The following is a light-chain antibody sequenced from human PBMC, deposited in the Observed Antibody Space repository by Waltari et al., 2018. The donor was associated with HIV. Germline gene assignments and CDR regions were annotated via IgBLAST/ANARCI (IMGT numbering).Light chain of an antibody. CDR1: QSVSSN. J-gene: IGKJ1*01. CDR3: QQYHNWPPWT. V-gene: IGKV3-15*01. Sequence: EIVMTQSPATLSVSPGERATLPCRASQSVSSNLAWYQQKPGQAPRLLIYGASTRATGIPARFSGSGSGTEFTLTISSLQSEDFAVYYCQQYHNWPPWTFGQGTKVEIK. CDR2: GAS.